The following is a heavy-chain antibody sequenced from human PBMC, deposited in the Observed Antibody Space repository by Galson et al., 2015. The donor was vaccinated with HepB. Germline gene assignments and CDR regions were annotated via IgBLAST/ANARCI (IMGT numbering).Heavy chain of an antibody. Sequence: SLRLSCAASGFSVSGNYMFWVRQAPGKGLERVSLIYSGGRTYYADSVQGRFTISRHNSKNTLSLQMNSLRTEDTAIYYCARGRAADQLDYWGQGTLVTVSS. D-gene: IGHD6-13*01. CDR2: IYSGGRT. CDR1: GFSVSGNY. CDR3: ARGRAADQLDY. J-gene: IGHJ4*02. V-gene: IGHV3-53*04.